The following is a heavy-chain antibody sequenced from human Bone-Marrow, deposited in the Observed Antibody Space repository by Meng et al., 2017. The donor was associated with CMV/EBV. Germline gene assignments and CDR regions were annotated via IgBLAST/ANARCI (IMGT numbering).Heavy chain of an antibody. CDR1: GFTFSTYW. V-gene: IGHV3-7*01. Sequence: GESLKISCAASGFTFSTYWMTWVRQAPGKGLEWVGNINKDGSEKNYVDSVKGRFTTSRDNAKNSLYLQMNSLRVEDTAVYYCARDCRREQHFDYWGQGTLVTVSS. CDR2: INKDGSEK. J-gene: IGHJ4*02. CDR3: ARDCRREQHFDY. D-gene: IGHD1/OR15-1a*01.